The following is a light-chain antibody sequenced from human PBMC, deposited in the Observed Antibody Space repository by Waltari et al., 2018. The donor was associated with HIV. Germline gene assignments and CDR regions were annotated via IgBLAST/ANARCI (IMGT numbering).Light chain of an antibody. Sequence: MLTQSPGALSLSPGDRATLSCRASQPVINNNLAWYQQKPRRTPRLLIYAASKRATGIPDRFSGSGSGSDFTLTISGLDPEDFAIYYCLHYGVSVWTFGQG. CDR1: QPVINNN. V-gene: IGKV3-20*01. J-gene: IGKJ1*01. CDR2: AAS. CDR3: LHYGVSVWT.